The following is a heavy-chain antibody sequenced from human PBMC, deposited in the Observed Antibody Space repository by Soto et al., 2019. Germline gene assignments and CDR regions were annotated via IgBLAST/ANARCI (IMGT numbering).Heavy chain of an antibody. J-gene: IGHJ3*02. D-gene: IGHD4-17*01. CDR2: IYYSGST. Sequence: PSEILSLTCTVSGDSISSYCWSWIRQPPGKGLEWIGYIYYSGSTNYNPSLKSRVTISVDTSKNQFSLKLSSVTAADTAVYYCARGGSTVTTLGAFDIWGQGTMVTVSS. V-gene: IGHV4-59*01. CDR3: ARGGSTVTTLGAFDI. CDR1: GDSISSYC.